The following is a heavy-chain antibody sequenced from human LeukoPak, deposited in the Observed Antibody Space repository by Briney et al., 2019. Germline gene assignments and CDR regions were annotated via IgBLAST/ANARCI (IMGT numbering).Heavy chain of an antibody. CDR3: AKRTVVPAVTFDY. CDR2: INPNSGGT. J-gene: IGHJ4*02. D-gene: IGHD2-2*01. CDR1: GYTFTGYY. Sequence: ASVKVSCKATGYTFTGYYMHWVRQAPGQGLEWMGWINPNSGGTNYAQKFQGRVTMTRDTSISTAYMELSRLRSDDTAVYYCAKRTVVPAVTFDYWGQGTLLTVSS. V-gene: IGHV1-2*02.